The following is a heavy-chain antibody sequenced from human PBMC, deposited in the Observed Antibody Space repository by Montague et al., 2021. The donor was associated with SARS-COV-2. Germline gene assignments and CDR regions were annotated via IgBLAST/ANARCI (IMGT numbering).Heavy chain of an antibody. CDR1: GGSISSSSYY. Sequence: SETLSLTCTVSGGSISSSSYYWGWIRQPPGKGLEWIGSIYYSGSTCYNPSLKSRVTIPVDTSKNQFSLKLSSVTAADTAVYYCASLPRITIFGVVIHFDYWGQGTLVTVSS. CDR3: ASLPRITIFGVVIHFDY. V-gene: IGHV4-39*01. J-gene: IGHJ4*02. D-gene: IGHD3-3*01. CDR2: IYYSGST.